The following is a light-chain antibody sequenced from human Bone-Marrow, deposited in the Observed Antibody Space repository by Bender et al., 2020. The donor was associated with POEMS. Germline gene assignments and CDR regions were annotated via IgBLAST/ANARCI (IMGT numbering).Light chain of an antibody. Sequence: QSVLTQPPSVSGAPGQRVTISCTGSISNIGAGFGVNWYQHLPGTAPKLLIYANINRPSEIPDRFSGSKSGTSATLGITGLQTGDEADYYCGTWDSSMGVGWLFGGGTQLTVL. CDR3: GTWDSSMGVGWL. V-gene: IGLV1-50*01. CDR2: ANI. CDR1: ISNIGAGFG. J-gene: IGLJ3*02.